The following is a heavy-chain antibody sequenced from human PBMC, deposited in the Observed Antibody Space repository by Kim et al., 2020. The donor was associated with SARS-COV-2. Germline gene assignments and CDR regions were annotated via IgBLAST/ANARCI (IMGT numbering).Heavy chain of an antibody. CDR3: ARGLGLTTVTYFDY. CDR1: GGSISSGGYY. CDR2: IYYSGST. D-gene: IGHD4-17*01. V-gene: IGHV4-31*03. J-gene: IGHJ4*02. Sequence: SETLSLTCTVSGGSISSGGYYWSWIRQHPGKGLEWIGYIYYSGSTYYNPSLKSRVTISVDTSKNQFSLKLSSVTAAYTAVYYCARGLGLTTVTYFDYWGQGTLVTVSS.